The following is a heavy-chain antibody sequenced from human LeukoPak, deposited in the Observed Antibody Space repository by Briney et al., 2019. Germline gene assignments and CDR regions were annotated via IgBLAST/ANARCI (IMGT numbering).Heavy chain of an antibody. D-gene: IGHD3-10*01. CDR3: ARDGTYYYGSGSSKRWKYFDY. J-gene: IGHJ4*02. V-gene: IGHV6-1*01. CDR1: GDSVSSNSAA. CDR2: TYYRSKWYN. Sequence: SQTLSLTCAISGDSVSSNSAAWNWIRQSPSRGLEWLGRTYYRSKWYNDYAVSVKSRITINPDTSKNQFSLKLSSVTAADTAVYYCARDGTYYYGSGSSKRWKYFDYWGQGTLVTVSP.